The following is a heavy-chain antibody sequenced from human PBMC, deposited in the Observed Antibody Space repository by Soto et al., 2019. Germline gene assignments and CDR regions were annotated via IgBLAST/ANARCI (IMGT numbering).Heavy chain of an antibody. CDR1: GFTLSSYG. D-gene: IGHD3-22*01. Sequence: GGSLRLSCAAPGFTLSSYGMHWVRQAPGKGMEWVAVIWYDGSNKYYADSVKGRFTISRDNSKNTLYLQMNSLRAEDTAVYYCARDSRTYYYDSSGYYHDYWGQGTLVTVSS. V-gene: IGHV3-33*01. J-gene: IGHJ4*02. CDR2: IWYDGSNK. CDR3: ARDSRTYYYDSSGYYHDY.